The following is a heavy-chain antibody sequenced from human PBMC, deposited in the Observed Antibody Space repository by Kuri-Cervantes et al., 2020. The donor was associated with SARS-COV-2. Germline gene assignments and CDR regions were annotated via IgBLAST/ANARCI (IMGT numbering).Heavy chain of an antibody. V-gene: IGHV4-34*01. CDR2: INHSGST. Sequence: GSLRLSCAVYGGSFSGYYWSWIRQPPGKGLEWIGEINHSGSTYYNPSLKSRVTISVDTTKNQFSLKLSSVTAADTAVYYCARPNGMAFHEYFQHWGQGTLVTVSS. CDR1: GGSFSGYY. D-gene: IGHD1-14*01. CDR3: ARPNGMAFHEYFQH. J-gene: IGHJ1*01.